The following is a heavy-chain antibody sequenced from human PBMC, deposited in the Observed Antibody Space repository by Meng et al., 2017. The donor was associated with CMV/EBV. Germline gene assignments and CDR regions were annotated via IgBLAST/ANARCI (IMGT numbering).Heavy chain of an antibody. V-gene: IGHV5-51*01. D-gene: IGHD2-2*02. CDR3: ARQSYCSSTSCYTDY. Sequence: LKVSCKGSGYSFTSYWIGWVRQMPGKGLEWMGIIYPGDSDTRYSPSFQGQVTISADKSISTAYLQWSSLKASDTAMYYCARQSYCSSTSCYTDYWGQGTLVTVSS. CDR1: GYSFTSYW. CDR2: IYPGDSDT. J-gene: IGHJ4*02.